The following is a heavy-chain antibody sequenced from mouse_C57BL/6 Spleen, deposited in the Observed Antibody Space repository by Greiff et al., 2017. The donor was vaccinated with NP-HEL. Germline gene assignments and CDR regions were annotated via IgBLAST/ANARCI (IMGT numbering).Heavy chain of an antibody. J-gene: IGHJ2*01. CDR1: GYTFTDYY. CDR2: IYPGSGNT. D-gene: IGHD1-1*01. CDR3: AREGLYGSSFDY. Sequence: VQLQQSGAELVRPGASVKLSCKASGYTFTDYYINWVKQRPGQGLEWIARIYPGSGNTYYNEKFKGKATLTAEKSSSTAYMQLSSLTSEDSAVYFCAREGLYGSSFDYWGQGTTLTVSS. V-gene: IGHV1-76*01.